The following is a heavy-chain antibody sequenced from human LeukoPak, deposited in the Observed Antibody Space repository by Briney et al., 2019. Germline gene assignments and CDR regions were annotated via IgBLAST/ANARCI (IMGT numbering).Heavy chain of an antibody. Sequence: GGSLRLSCIASGFSLSAYAMGWVRQAPGKGLEWVAVISYDGRNKHYPDSVKGRFTISRDISTDTLWLQMDSLRTEDTAVYYCAKGPLRGTAAAIDYWGQGTLVTVSS. CDR1: GFSLSAYA. J-gene: IGHJ4*02. CDR3: AKGPLRGTAAAIDY. V-gene: IGHV3-30*18. D-gene: IGHD2-2*01. CDR2: ISYDGRNK.